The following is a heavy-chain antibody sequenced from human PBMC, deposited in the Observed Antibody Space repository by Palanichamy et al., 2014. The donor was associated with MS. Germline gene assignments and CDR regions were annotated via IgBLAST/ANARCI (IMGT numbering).Heavy chain of an antibody. CDR1: GGSISSGGYS. V-gene: IGHV4-30-4*07. CDR2: IFYSGST. CDR3: AGGPGELSLFY. J-gene: IGHJ4*02. D-gene: IGHD3-16*01. Sequence: QVQLQGSGPGLVKPSQTLSLTCAVSGGSISSGGYSWSWIRQPPGKGLGWIGYIFYSGSTYYNPSLKSRVTISIDTSKNQFSLKLSSVTAADTAVYYCAGGPGELSLFYWGQGTLVTVSS.